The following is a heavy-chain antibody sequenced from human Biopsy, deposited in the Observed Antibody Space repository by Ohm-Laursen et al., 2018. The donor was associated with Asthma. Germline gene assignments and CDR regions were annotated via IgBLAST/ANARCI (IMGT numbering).Heavy chain of an antibody. CDR1: GFTFSSYA. CDR3: ARDAWELQKPYAYYFDY. J-gene: IGHJ4*02. V-gene: IGHV3-30-3*01. D-gene: IGHD1-26*01. CDR2: ISYDGSNK. Sequence: SLRLSCAASGFTFSSYAMHWVRQAPGKGLEWVAVISYDGSNKYYADSVKGRFTISRDNSKNTLYLQMNSLRAEDTAVYYCARDAWELQKPYAYYFDYWGQGILVTVSS.